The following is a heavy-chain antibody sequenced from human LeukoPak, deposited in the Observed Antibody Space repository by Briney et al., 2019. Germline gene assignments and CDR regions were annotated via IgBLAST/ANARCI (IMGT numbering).Heavy chain of an antibody. V-gene: IGHV3-33*01. CDR1: GFTFSSYG. Sequence: GRSLRLSCAASGFTFSSYGMHWVRQAPGKGLEWVAVIWYDGSNKYYADSVKGRFTTSRDNSKNTLYLQMNSLRAEDTAVYYCARDPLRYCSSTSCYEPDYWGQGTLVTVSS. CDR3: ARDPLRYCSSTSCYEPDY. D-gene: IGHD2-2*01. CDR2: IWYDGSNK. J-gene: IGHJ4*02.